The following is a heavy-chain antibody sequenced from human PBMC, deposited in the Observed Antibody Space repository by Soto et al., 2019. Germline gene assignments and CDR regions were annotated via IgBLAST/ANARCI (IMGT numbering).Heavy chain of an antibody. CDR1: GDSVSSSRC. Sequence: QVRLQESGPGPVEPSGTLSLTCAVSGDSVSSSRCWSWVRQAPGKGLEWIGEIYHSGTFNYNPSLASRVPVSVDKSRNQLSLNLKSVTAADTAVYYCVRSVPAATWQYSGMDVWGQGTTVTVSS. V-gene: IGHV4-4*02. CDR2: IYHSGTF. CDR3: VRSVPAATWQYSGMDV. D-gene: IGHD2-2*01. J-gene: IGHJ6*02.